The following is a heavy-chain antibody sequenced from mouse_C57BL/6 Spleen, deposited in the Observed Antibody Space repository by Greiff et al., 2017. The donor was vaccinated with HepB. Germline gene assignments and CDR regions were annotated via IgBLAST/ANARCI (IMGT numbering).Heavy chain of an antibody. D-gene: IGHD2-5*01. Sequence: VKLQQPGAELVRPGTSVKLSCKASGYTFTSYWMHWVKQRPGQGLEWIGVIDPSDSYTNYNQKFKGKATLTVDTSSSTAYMQLSSLTSEDSAVYYCAREKSNYSYAMDYWGQGTSVTVSS. CDR3: AREKSNYSYAMDY. CDR1: GYTFTSYW. CDR2: IDPSDSYT. J-gene: IGHJ4*01. V-gene: IGHV1-59*01.